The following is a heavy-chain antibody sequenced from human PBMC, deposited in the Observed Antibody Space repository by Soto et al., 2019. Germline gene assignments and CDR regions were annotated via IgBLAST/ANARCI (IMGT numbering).Heavy chain of an antibody. V-gene: IGHV4-31*03. CDR2: IYYSGST. J-gene: IGHJ4*02. Sequence: QVQLQESGPGLVKPSQTLSLTCTVSGGSISSGGYYWSWIRQHPGKGLEWIGYIYYSGSTYYNPSLKSRVTISVDTSKNQFSLKLSSVTAADTAVYYCARAGAGLYYYDSSGKYYFDYWGQGTLVTVSS. D-gene: IGHD3-22*01. CDR1: GGSISSGGYY. CDR3: ARAGAGLYYYDSSGKYYFDY.